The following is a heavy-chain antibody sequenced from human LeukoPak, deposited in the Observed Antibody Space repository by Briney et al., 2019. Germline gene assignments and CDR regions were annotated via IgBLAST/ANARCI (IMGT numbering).Heavy chain of an antibody. V-gene: IGHV4-39*07. J-gene: IGHJ6*03. D-gene: IGHD6-13*01. CDR1: GGSISSSSYY. Sequence: SETLSLTCTVSGGSISSSSYYWGWIRQPPGKGLEWIGSIYYSGSTYYNPSLKSRVTISVDTSKNQFSLKLSSVTAADTAVYYCARAIAAAGHYYYYYYMDVWGKGTTVTVSS. CDR2: IYYSGST. CDR3: ARAIAAAGHYYYYYYMDV.